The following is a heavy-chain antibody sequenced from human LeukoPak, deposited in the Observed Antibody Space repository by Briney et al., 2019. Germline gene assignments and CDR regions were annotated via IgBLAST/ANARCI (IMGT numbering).Heavy chain of an antibody. Sequence: GGSLRLSCSASGFTFSSYYLHWVRQDPGKGLVWVSRISNDGSSTWYADSVKGRFTISRDNAKNTLYLQMNSLRTEDTAVYYCARDSTTGIDYWGQGTLVTVSS. V-gene: IGHV3-74*01. CDR1: GFTFSSYY. D-gene: IGHD5/OR15-5a*01. CDR2: ISNDGSST. J-gene: IGHJ4*02. CDR3: ARDSTTGIDY.